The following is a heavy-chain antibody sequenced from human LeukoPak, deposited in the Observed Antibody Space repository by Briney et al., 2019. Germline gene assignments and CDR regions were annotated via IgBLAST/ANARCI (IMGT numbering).Heavy chain of an antibody. CDR3: TRDLGVDTTMIFFDY. CDR2: ISAYNGNT. CDR1: GYTFTGYY. J-gene: IGHJ4*02. V-gene: IGHV1-18*04. Sequence: ASVKVSCKASGYTFTGYYMHWARQAPGQGLEWMGWISAYNGNTNYAQKLQGRVTMTTDTSTSTAYMEIRSLRSDDTAVYYCTRDLGVDTTMIFFDYWGQGSLVTVSS. D-gene: IGHD3-22*01.